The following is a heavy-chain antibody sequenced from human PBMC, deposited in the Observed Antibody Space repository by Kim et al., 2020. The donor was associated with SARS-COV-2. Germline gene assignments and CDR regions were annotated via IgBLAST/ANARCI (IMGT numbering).Heavy chain of an antibody. CDR3: ARRGYCSGVTCYANWFDP. Sequence: GESLKISCKGSGYIFTSYWISWVRQMPGKGLEWMGRIDPSDSYTNYSPSFQGHVTISADKSISTAYLQWSSLKASDTAMYYCARRGYCSGVTCYANWFDPWGQGTLVTVSS. CDR1: GYIFTSYW. J-gene: IGHJ5*02. D-gene: IGHD2-15*01. CDR2: IDPSDSYT. V-gene: IGHV5-10-1*01.